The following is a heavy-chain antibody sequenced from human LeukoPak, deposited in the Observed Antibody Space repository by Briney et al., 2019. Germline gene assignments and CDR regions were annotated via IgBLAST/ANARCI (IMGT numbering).Heavy chain of an antibody. Sequence: ASVKVSCKASGGTFSSYAISWVRQAPGQGLEWMGGIIPIFGTANYAQKFQGRVTITADESTSTAYMELSSLRSEDTAVYYCARHVGVAAHPYYYYYMDVWGKGTTVTVSS. CDR3: ARHVGVAAHPYYYYYMDV. J-gene: IGHJ6*03. CDR1: GGTFSSYA. CDR2: IIPIFGTA. D-gene: IGHD6-6*01. V-gene: IGHV1-69*01.